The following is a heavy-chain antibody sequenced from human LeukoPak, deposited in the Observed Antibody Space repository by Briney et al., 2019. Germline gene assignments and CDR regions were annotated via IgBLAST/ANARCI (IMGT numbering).Heavy chain of an antibody. J-gene: IGHJ6*02. CDR3: ARGGGLDV. Sequence: PGGSLRLSCVASGFPFISYWMNWARQAPGKGLEWVASINHNGNVNYYVDSVKGRFTISRDNAKNSLYLQMSNLRAEDTAVYFCARGGGLDVWGQGATVTVSS. CDR2: INHNGNVN. CDR1: GFPFISYW. V-gene: IGHV3-7*03. D-gene: IGHD3-16*01.